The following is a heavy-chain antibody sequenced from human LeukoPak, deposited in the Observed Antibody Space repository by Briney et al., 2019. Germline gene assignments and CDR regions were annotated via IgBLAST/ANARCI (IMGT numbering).Heavy chain of an antibody. CDR1: GGSISSYY. J-gene: IGHJ6*03. D-gene: IGHD6-13*01. V-gene: IGHV4-4*07. CDR3: ARGTYSSSWYGDYYYYMDV. CDR2: IYTSGST. Sequence: SETLSLTCTVSGGSISSYYWSWIRQPAGKGLEWIGRIYTSGSTNYNPSLKSRVTMSVDTSKNQFSLKLSSVTAADTAVYYCARGTYSSSWYGDYYYYMDVWGKGTTVTISS.